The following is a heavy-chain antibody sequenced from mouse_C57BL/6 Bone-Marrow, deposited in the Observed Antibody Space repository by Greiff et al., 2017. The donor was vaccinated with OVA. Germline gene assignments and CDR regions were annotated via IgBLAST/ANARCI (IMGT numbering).Heavy chain of an antibody. V-gene: IGHV1-82*01. CDR1: GYAFSSSW. J-gene: IGHJ3*01. D-gene: IGHD3-1*01. Sequence: QVQLQQSGPELVKPGASVKISCKASGYAFSSSWMNWVKQRPGKGLEWIGRIYPGDGDTNYNGKFKGKATLTADKSSSTAYMQLSSLTSEDSAVYFCARSTAFAYWGQGTLVTVSA. CDR3: ARSTAFAY. CDR2: IYPGDGDT.